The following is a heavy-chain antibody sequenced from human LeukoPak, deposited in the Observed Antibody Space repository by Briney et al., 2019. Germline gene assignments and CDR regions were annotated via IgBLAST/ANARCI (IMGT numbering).Heavy chain of an antibody. J-gene: IGHJ4*02. Sequence: PGGSLRLSCAASGFTFSGSAMHWVRQASGKGLEWVGRIRSKANSYATAYAVSVKGRFTISRDDSKNTAYLQMNSLKTEDTAVYYCRGYYYDSSGYYLVDYWGQGTLVTVSS. CDR3: RGYYYDSSGYYLVDY. D-gene: IGHD3-22*01. CDR1: GFTFSGSA. CDR2: IRSKANSYAT. V-gene: IGHV3-73*01.